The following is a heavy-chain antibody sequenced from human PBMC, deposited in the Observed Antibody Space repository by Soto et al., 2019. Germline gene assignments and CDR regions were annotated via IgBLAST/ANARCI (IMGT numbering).Heavy chain of an antibody. D-gene: IGHD3-3*01. V-gene: IGHV3-13*01. J-gene: IGHJ4*02. Sequence: GGSLRLSCAASGFTFSSYDMHWVRQATGKGLEWVSAIGTAGDTYYPGSVKGRFTISRENAKNSLYLQMNSLRAEDTAVYYCARGAWHDVDFWSGYSTPDYWGQGTLVTVSS. CDR3: ARGAWHDVDFWSGYSTPDY. CDR1: GFTFSSYD. CDR2: IGTAGDT.